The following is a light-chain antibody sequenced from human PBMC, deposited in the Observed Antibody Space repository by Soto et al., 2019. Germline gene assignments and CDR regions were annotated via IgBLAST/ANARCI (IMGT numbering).Light chain of an antibody. CDR1: SSDVGSYNL. J-gene: IGLJ1*01. Sequence: QSVLTQPASVSGSPGQSITISCTGTSSDVGSYNLVSWYQQHPGKAPKLMIYEVSKRPSGVSNRFSGSKSGNTASLTISWLQAEDEADYYCCSYAGSSTLLYVFGTGTRSPS. CDR3: CSYAGSSTLLYV. V-gene: IGLV2-23*02. CDR2: EVS.